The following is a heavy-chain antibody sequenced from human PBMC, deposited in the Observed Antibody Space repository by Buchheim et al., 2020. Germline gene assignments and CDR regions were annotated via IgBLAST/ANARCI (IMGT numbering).Heavy chain of an antibody. CDR3: ARDQGVVADWFDP. CDR1: GFTVSSNY. CDR2: IYSGGST. Sequence: EVQLVESGGGLVQPGGSLRLSCAASGFTVSSNYMTWVRQAPGKGLEWVSVIYSGGSTYYADSVKGRFTSSRDNSKNTVYLQMNSLRADDTAVYYCARDQGVVADWFDPWGQGTL. J-gene: IGHJ5*02. D-gene: IGHD2-15*01. V-gene: IGHV3-66*02.